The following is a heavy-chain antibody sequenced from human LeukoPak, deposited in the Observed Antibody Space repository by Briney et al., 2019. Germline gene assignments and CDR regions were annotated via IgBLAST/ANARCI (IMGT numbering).Heavy chain of an antibody. CDR1: GFTFSSYA. CDR3: ARDQAFDI. V-gene: IGHV3-30-3*01. J-gene: IGHJ3*02. Sequence: PGRSLRLSCAASGFTFSSYAMHWVRQAPGKGLEWVAVISYDGSNKYYADSVKGRFTISRDNSKNTLYLQMNSLRAEDTAVYYCARDQAFDIWGQGTMVTVSS. CDR2: ISYDGSNK.